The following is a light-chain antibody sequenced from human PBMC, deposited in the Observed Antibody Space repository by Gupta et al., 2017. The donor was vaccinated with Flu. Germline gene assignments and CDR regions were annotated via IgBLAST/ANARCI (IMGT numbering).Light chain of an antibody. J-gene: IGKJ1*01. Sequence: DVVMTQSPLSLPATLGQPASISCRSSQSLVNSDGNTYLNWFQQRPGQSPRRLIYKVSNRDSGVPDRFSGSGSGTDFTLKISRVEAEDVGVYYCRQCKHWPRTFGQGTKVEIK. CDR2: KVS. CDR3: RQCKHWPRT. CDR1: QSLVNSDGNTY. V-gene: IGKV2-30*01.